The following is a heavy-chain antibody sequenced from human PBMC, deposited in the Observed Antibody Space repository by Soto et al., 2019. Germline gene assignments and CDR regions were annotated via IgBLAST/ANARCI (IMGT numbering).Heavy chain of an antibody. D-gene: IGHD6-13*01. V-gene: IGHV1-46*01. CDR1: GYTFTSYY. CDR3: ARVINHSSPGEGGEYGMDV. J-gene: IGHJ6*02. CDR2: INPSGGST. Sequence: GASVKVSCKASGYTFTSYYMHWVRQAPGQGLEWMGIINPSGGSTSYAQKFQGRVTMTRDTSTSTVYMELSSLRSEDTAVYYCARVINHSSPGEGGEYGMDVWGRGTTVTVSS.